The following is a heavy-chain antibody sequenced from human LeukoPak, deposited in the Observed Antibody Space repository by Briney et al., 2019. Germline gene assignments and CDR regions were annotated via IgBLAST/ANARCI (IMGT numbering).Heavy chain of an antibody. CDR3: ARDRGYSSSFDDY. CDR2: INAGNGNT. D-gene: IGHD6-13*01. CDR1: GYTFTSYA. V-gene: IGHV1-3*01. Sequence: ASVKVSCKASGYTFTSYAMHWVRQAPGQRLEWMGWINAGNGNTKYSQKFQGRVTITRDTSASTAYMELSSLRSEGTAVYYCARDRGYSSSFDDYWGQGTLVTVSS. J-gene: IGHJ4*02.